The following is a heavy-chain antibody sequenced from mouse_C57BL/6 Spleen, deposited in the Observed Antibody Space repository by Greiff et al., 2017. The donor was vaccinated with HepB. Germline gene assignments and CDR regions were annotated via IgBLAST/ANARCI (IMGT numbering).Heavy chain of an antibody. CDR2: IYPRSGNT. CDR3: ARPSNYVEFAY. Sequence: QVQLQQSGAELARPGASVKLSCKASGYTFTSYGISWVKQRTGQGLEWIGEIYPRSGNTYYNEKFKGKATLTADKSSSTAYMELRSLTSEDSAVYFCARPSNYVEFAYWGQGTLVTVSA. CDR1: GYTFTSYG. D-gene: IGHD2-5*01. V-gene: IGHV1-81*01. J-gene: IGHJ3*01.